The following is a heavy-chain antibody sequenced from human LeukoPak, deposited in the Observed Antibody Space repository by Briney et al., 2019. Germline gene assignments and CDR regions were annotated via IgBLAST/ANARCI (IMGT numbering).Heavy chain of an antibody. J-gene: IGHJ6*03. CDR1: GGSFSGYY. V-gene: IGHV4-34*01. CDR3: ARGGIKSYYYYYYYMDV. Sequence: SETLSLTCAFYGGSFSGYYWSWIRQPPGKGLEWIGEINHSGSTNYNPSLMSRVTISVDTSKNQFSLKLSSVTAADTAVYYCARGGIKSYYYYYYYMDVWGKGTTVTVSS. CDR2: INHSGST. D-gene: IGHD1-14*01.